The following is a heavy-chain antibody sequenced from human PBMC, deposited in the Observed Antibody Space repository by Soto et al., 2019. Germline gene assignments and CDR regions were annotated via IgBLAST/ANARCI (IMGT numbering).Heavy chain of an antibody. J-gene: IGHJ6*04. D-gene: IGHD1-1*01. Sequence: PGGSLRLSCAASGFTFSSYAMSWVRQAPGKGLEWVSAISGSGGSTYYADSVKGRFTISRDNSKNTLYLQMNSLRAEDTAVYYCAKADLTTSYCYGMDVWGKGSTVSVAS. CDR2: ISGSGGST. V-gene: IGHV3-23*01. CDR1: GFTFSSYA. CDR3: AKADLTTSYCYGMDV.